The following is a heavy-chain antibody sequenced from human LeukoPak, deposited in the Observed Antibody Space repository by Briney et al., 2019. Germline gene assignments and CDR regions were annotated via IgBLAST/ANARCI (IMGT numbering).Heavy chain of an antibody. J-gene: IGHJ6*02. CDR2: INPNSGGT. D-gene: IGHD6-13*01. Sequence: ASVKVSCKASGYTFTGYYMHWVRQAPGQGLEWMGRINPNSGGTNYAQKFQGRVTMTRDTSISTAYMELSRLRSDDTAVYYCALIGIAVAGPRWGTYYYYGMDVWGQGTTVTVSS. CDR3: ALIGIAVAGPRWGTYYYYGMDV. CDR1: GYTFTGYY. V-gene: IGHV1-2*06.